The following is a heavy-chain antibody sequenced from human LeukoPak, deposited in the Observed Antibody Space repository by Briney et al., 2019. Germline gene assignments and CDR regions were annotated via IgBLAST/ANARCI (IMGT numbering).Heavy chain of an antibody. V-gene: IGHV4-4*07. Sequence: SETLSLTCTVSRGSISSYYWSWIRQPAGKGLEWIGHIYTSGSTNYNPSLKSRVTISVDTSKNQFSLKLSSVTAADTAVYYCARAIYNWGRLGYWGQGTLVTVSS. CDR1: RGSISSYY. J-gene: IGHJ4*02. D-gene: IGHD7-27*01. CDR3: ARAIYNWGRLGY. CDR2: IYTSGST.